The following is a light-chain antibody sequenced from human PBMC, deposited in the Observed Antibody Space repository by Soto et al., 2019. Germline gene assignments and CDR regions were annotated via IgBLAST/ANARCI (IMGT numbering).Light chain of an antibody. CDR2: GAS. CDR1: QNILSN. CDR3: QQYNNWSIT. V-gene: IGKV3-15*01. J-gene: IGKJ5*01. Sequence: EIVIPTPTASVCVSPGESASLSREASQNILSNLAWYQQKPGQAPRLLIYGASTRATGIPARFSGSGSGTEFTLTISSLQSEDFETYYCQQYNNWSITFGQGTQLEIK.